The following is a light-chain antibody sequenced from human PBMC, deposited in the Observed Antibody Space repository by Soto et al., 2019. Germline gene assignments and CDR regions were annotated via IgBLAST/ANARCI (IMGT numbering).Light chain of an antibody. CDR1: QSVRSH. CDR2: GAS. V-gene: IGKV3-15*01. CDR3: QQYNDWPRT. J-gene: IGKJ4*01. Sequence: EVVMTQSPATLSLSPGERATLSCRASQSVRSHLSWYQQKHGQAPSLLIFGASTRATGVPARFSGSESGTEFTLTISSLQSEDVAVYFCQQYNDWPRTFGGGTKVEIK.